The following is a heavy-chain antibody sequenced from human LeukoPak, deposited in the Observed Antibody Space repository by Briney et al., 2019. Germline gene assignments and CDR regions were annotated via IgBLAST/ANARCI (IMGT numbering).Heavy chain of an antibody. V-gene: IGHV3-23*01. J-gene: IGHJ4*02. Sequence: GGSLRLSCAASGFTFSSYAMSWVRQAPGKGLEWVSAISGSGGSTYYADSVKGRFTISRDNSKNTLYLQMNSLRAEDTAVYYCARDLYYDILTGPGGYWGQGTLVTVSS. CDR1: GFTFSSYA. CDR3: ARDLYYDILTGPGGY. D-gene: IGHD3-9*01. CDR2: ISGSGGST.